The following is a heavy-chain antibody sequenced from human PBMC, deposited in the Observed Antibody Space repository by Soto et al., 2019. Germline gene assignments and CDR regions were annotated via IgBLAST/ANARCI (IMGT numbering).Heavy chain of an antibody. CDR1: GFSLSTSGMC. CDR3: ARSYDSSGYYYTTFDY. J-gene: IGHJ4*02. V-gene: IGHV2-70*01. CDR2: IDWDDDK. Sequence: GSGPTLVNPTQTLTLTCTFSGFSLSTSGMCVSWIRQPPGKALEWLALIDWDDDKYYSTSLKTRLTISKDTSKNQVVLTMTNMDPVDTATYYCARSYDSSGYYYTTFDYWGQGTLVTVSS. D-gene: IGHD3-22*01.